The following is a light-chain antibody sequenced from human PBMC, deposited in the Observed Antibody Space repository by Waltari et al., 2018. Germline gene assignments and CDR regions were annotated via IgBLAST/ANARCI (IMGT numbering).Light chain of an antibody. Sequence: QLVLTQSPSASASLGASVKLTCTLDSGHSSNIVAWLQQQPAEGPRYLMKINSDGSHSKEDEIPARFSVASPGAERYRSISSGQSEDEADYYGQTGGHGTWVFGGGTKLTV. V-gene: IGLV4-69*01. J-gene: IGLJ3*02. CDR1: SGHSSNI. CDR2: INSDGSH. CDR3: QTGGHGTWV.